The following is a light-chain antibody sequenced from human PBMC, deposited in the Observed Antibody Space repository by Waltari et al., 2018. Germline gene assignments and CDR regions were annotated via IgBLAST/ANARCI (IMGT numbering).Light chain of an antibody. CDR2: EVF. CDR1: TSDVGSVDL. J-gene: IGLJ1*01. V-gene: IGLV2-23*02. Sequence: QSALTQPASVSGTPGQSLTLSCTGTTSDVGSVDLVPWYQQHPRQAHKLLIREVFKRPPDISRRFSGFKSSSTAALTISGLQPEDEADYYCCSYAGRGTYVFGSGTKVTV. CDR3: CSYAGRGTYV.